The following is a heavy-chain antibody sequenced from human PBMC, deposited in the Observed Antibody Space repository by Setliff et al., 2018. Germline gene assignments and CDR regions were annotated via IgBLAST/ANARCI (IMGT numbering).Heavy chain of an antibody. CDR2: IVPVFGTR. CDR1: GGTFNTYA. Sequence: SVKVSCKASGGTFNTYAINWVRQAPGQGLAWMGGIVPVFGTRNYAQKFQGRVTFSADDSTSTAYMELSSLGSEDTAVYYCAGGQPLVRKYYYYMDVWGKGTTVTVSS. CDR3: AGGQPLVRKYYYYMDV. D-gene: IGHD3-10*01. J-gene: IGHJ6*03. V-gene: IGHV1-69*13.